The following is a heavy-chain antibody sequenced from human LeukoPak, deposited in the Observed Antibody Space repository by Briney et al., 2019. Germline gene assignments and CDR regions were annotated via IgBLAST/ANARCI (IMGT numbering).Heavy chain of an antibody. CDR2: ISAYNGNT. D-gene: IGHD5-24*01. V-gene: IGHV1-18*01. Sequence: ASVKVSCKASGYTFSNYGISWVRQAPGQGLEWMGWISAYNGNTNYAQKLQGRVTMTTDTSTSTAYMELRSLRAEDTAVYYCAKDMGTYNWGHDAFDIWGQGTMVTVSS. CDR1: GYTFSNYG. CDR3: AKDMGTYNWGHDAFDI. J-gene: IGHJ3*02.